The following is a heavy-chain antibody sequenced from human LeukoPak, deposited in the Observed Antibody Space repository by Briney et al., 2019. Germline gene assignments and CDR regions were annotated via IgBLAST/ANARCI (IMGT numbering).Heavy chain of an antibody. J-gene: IGHJ5*02. Sequence: SETLSLTCTVSGGSISSYYWSWIRQPPGKGLEWIGYIYYSGSTNYNPSLKSRVTISVDTSKNQFSLKLSSVTAADTAVYYCARNLYYYDSSGYYYVSRFDPWGQGTLVTVSS. CDR3: ARNLYYYDSSGYYYVSRFDP. V-gene: IGHV4-59*01. CDR2: IYYSGST. CDR1: GGSISSYY. D-gene: IGHD3-22*01.